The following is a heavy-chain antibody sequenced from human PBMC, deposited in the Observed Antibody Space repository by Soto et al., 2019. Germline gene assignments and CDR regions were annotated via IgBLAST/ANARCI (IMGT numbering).Heavy chain of an antibody. CDR2: ISSGSSTI. J-gene: IGHJ4*02. CDR1: GFTFSSYS. CDR3: ARDRGGWDFDY. D-gene: IGHD3-16*01. Sequence: EVQLVESGGGLVQPGGSLRLSCAASGFTFSSYSMNWVRQAPGKGLEWVSYISSGSSTIYYADSVKGRFPISRDNAKKSLYLQMNGLRVEDTAIYYCARDRGGWDFDYWGQGTLVTVSS. V-gene: IGHV3-48*01.